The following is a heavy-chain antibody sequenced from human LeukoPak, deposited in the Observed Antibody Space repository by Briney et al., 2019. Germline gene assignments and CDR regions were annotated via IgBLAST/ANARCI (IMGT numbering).Heavy chain of an antibody. V-gene: IGHV3-74*01. D-gene: IGHD6-6*01. CDR1: GFTCSSYW. Sequence: GGSLRLSGAASGFTCSSYWMHWVGQAPGKGLVGVSRINIDGGSTSYADSGRGRFTISRANAKNTLYLQMNSLRAEDTAVYYCARDGEYGKGPFDYWGQGTLVTVSS. J-gene: IGHJ4*02. CDR2: INIDGGST. CDR3: ARDGEYGKGPFDY.